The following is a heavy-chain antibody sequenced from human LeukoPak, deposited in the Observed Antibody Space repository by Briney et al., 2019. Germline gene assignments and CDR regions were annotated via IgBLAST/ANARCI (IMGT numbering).Heavy chain of an antibody. D-gene: IGHD3-3*01. V-gene: IGHV3-7*01. CDR2: IKQDGSEK. Sequence: GGSLRLSCAASGFTFSSYWMSWVRQAPGKGLEWVANIKQDGSEKYYVDPVKGRFTISRDNAKNSLYLQMNSLRAEDTAVYYCARAYYDFWSGRDAFDIWGQGTMVTVSS. CDR3: ARAYYDFWSGRDAFDI. J-gene: IGHJ3*02. CDR1: GFTFSSYW.